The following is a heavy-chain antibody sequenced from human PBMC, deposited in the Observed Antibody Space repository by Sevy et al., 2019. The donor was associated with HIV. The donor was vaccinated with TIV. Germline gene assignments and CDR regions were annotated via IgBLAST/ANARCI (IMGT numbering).Heavy chain of an antibody. Sequence: ASVKVSCMDSGYTFTGDYLHWVRQAPGQGLEWMGRVYPHSGGTNYAQKFQGRVTMTRDTSISTAYMELSRLRSDDTAVYYCARDGGGGTTNSGMDVWGQGTTVTVS. CDR3: ARDGGGGTTNSGMDV. CDR1: GYTFTGDY. D-gene: IGHD1-7*01. J-gene: IGHJ6*02. CDR2: VYPHSGGT. V-gene: IGHV1-2*06.